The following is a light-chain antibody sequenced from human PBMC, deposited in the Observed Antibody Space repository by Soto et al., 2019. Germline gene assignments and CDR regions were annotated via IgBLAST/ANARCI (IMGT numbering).Light chain of an antibody. CDR3: QSYASSLSGVV. CDR2: GNS. V-gene: IGLV1-40*01. CDR1: SSKIGAGYD. J-gene: IGLJ2*01. Sequence: QSVLTQPPSVSGAPGQRVTISCTGSSSKIGAGYDVHWYKQLPGTAPNLLIYGNSNRPSGVPDRFSGSKSGTSASLAITGLQAEDEADYYCQSYASSLSGVVFGGGTKLTVL.